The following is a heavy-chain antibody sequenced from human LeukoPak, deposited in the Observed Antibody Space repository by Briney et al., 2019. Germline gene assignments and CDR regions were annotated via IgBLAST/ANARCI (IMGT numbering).Heavy chain of an antibody. CDR3: ARDLSYGDYVWVDY. Sequence: GASVKVSCKASGYTFTGYYMHWVRQAPGQGLEWMGWINPNRGGTNYAQKFQGRVTMTRDTSTSTVYMELSSLRSEDTAVYYCARDLSYGDYVWVDYWGQGTLVTVSS. V-gene: IGHV1-2*02. D-gene: IGHD4-17*01. CDR1: GYTFTGYY. J-gene: IGHJ4*02. CDR2: INPNRGGT.